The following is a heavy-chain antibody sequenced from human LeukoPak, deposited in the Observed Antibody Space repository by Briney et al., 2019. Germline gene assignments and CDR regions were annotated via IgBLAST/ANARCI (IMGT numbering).Heavy chain of an antibody. D-gene: IGHD3-10*01. CDR2: ISSDGRTT. Sequence: GSLRLSCAASGFTFSYNWMHWVRQAPGKGLVWVSRISSDGRTTHYADSVKGRFTISRDSAKNTLFLQMNDLRAEDTAVYYCLGYYSGSPNWGQGTLVTVSS. J-gene: IGHJ4*02. V-gene: IGHV3-74*01. CDR1: GFTFSYNW. CDR3: LGYYSGSPN.